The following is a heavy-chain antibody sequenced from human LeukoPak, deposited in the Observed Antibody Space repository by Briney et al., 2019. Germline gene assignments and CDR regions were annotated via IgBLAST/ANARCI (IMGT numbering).Heavy chain of an antibody. CDR1: GDSINGYY. D-gene: IGHD6-19*01. CDR3: ARDFGSGWAQAYFDY. V-gene: IGHV4-59*01. CDR2: IYYTGST. J-gene: IGHJ4*02. Sequence: SETLSLTCTVSGDSINGYYWTWIRQAPGKGLEWIGYIYYTGSTNYSPSLKSRVSISIDPSKNQFSLKLTSVTAADTAVYYCARDFGSGWAQAYFDYWGQGTLVTVSS.